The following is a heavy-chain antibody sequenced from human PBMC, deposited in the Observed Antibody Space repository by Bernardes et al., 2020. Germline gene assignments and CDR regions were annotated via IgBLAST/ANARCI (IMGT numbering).Heavy chain of an antibody. D-gene: IGHD3-10*01. CDR1: GYTFTGYY. Sequence: SVNVSCKASGYTFTGYYMHWVRQAPGQGLEWMGRINPNSGGTNYAQKFQGRVTMTRDTSISTAYMELSRLRSDDTAVYYCARDMGDYYGSGSYYKVGDYWGQGTLVTVSS. CDR2: INPNSGGT. J-gene: IGHJ4*02. CDR3: ARDMGDYYGSGSYYKVGDY. V-gene: IGHV1-2*06.